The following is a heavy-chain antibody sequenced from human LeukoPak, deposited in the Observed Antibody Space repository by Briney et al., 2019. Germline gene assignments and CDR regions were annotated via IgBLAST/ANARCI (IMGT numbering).Heavy chain of an antibody. CDR2: IWYDGSNK. D-gene: IGHD1-20*01. V-gene: IGHV3-33*06. CDR3: AKKMSITAASQVDY. Sequence: GGSLRISCAASGFTFSSYGMHWVRQAPGKGLEWVAVIWYDGSNKYYADSVKGRFTISRDNSKNTLYLQMNSLRAEDTAVYYCAKKMSITAASQVDYWGQGTLVTVSS. CDR1: GFTFSSYG. J-gene: IGHJ4*02.